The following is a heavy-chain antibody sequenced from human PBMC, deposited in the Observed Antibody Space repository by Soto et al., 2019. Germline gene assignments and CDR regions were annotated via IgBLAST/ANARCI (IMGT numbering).Heavy chain of an antibody. CDR1: GGSISSSSYY. CDR2: IYYSGST. Sequence: QLQLQESGPGLVKPSETLSLTCTVSGGSISSSSYYWGWIRQPPGKGLEWIGSIYYSGSTYYNPSLKRRVTISVDTSKNQFSLKLSSVTAADTAVYYCARQWTTPTLLYYFDYWGQGTLVTVSS. D-gene: IGHD4-4*01. J-gene: IGHJ4*02. CDR3: ARQWTTPTLLYYFDY. V-gene: IGHV4-39*01.